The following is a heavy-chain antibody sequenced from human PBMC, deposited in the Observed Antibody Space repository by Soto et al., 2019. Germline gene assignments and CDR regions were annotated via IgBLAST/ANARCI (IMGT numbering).Heavy chain of an antibody. D-gene: IGHD5-12*01. V-gene: IGHV4-59*08. CDR2: IYYSGST. CDR1: GVSISSYY. J-gene: IGHJ3*02. CDR3: AKRYSGYDDAFDI. Sequence: QVQLQESGPGLVKPSETLSLTCTVSGVSISSYYWSWIRQPPGKGLEWIGYIYYSGSTNYNPSLKLRVTISVDTSKNQFSLNLSSVTAADTAVYYCAKRYSGYDDAFDIWGQGTMVTVSS.